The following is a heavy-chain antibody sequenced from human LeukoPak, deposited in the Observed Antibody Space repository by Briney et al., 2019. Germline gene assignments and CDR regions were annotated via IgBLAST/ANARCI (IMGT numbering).Heavy chain of an antibody. J-gene: IGHJ4*02. D-gene: IGHD2-21*02. Sequence: GGSLRLSCAASGFTFSSYGMHWVRQAPGKGLEWVAFMRYDGSNKYYADSVEGRFTISRDNSKNTLYLQMNSLRAEDTAVYYCAKVGPYCGGDCLDYWGQGTLVTVSS. CDR1: GFTFSSYG. V-gene: IGHV3-30*02. CDR2: MRYDGSNK. CDR3: AKVGPYCGGDCLDY.